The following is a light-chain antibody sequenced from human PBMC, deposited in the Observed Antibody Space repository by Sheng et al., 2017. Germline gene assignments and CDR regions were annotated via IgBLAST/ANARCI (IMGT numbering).Light chain of an antibody. CDR2: QDK. CDR1: NLGDRF. J-gene: IGLJ2*01. Sequence: SYELTQPPSVSVSPGQTANITCSGDNLGDRFVSWYHQKPGQSPVLVLYQDKKRASEISERFSGSNSGNTATLTISGTQAIDEADYYCQAWDIGTVIFGGGTEADRP. CDR3: QAWDIGTVI. V-gene: IGLV3-1*01.